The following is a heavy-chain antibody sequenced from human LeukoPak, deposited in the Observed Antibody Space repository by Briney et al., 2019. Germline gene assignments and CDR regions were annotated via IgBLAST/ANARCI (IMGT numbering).Heavy chain of an antibody. CDR1: GCTFISYS. Sequence: PGGALRLSCAASGCTFISYSMNWVRQAPGKGLEWVSSISSSSSYIYYSDSVKGRFTISRDNANNSLYLQMTSLSAEDTAVYYCARDHLKRAFDIWGQGTMVTVSS. CDR2: ISSSSSYI. J-gene: IGHJ3*02. V-gene: IGHV3-21*01. CDR3: ARDHLKRAFDI.